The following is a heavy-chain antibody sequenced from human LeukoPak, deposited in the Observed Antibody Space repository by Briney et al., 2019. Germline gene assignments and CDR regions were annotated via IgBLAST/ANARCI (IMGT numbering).Heavy chain of an antibody. V-gene: IGHV1-69*05. CDR3: ARDPAAGYLYFDY. CDR1: GGTFSSYA. CDR2: IIPILGTA. D-gene: IGHD6-13*01. Sequence: GASVKVSCKASGGTFSSYAISWVRQAPGQGLEWMGGIIPILGTANYAQKFQGRVTINTDESTSTVYMELSSLRSEDTAVYYCARDPAAGYLYFDYWGQGTLVTVSS. J-gene: IGHJ4*02.